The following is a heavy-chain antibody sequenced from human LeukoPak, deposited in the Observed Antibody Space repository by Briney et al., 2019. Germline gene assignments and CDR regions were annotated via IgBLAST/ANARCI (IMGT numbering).Heavy chain of an antibody. V-gene: IGHV3-33*01. J-gene: IGHJ4*02. CDR3: ARGADSSGYYLYYFDY. CDR1: GFAFSSYG. CDR2: IWYDGSNK. Sequence: GGSLRLSCAASGFAFSSYGMHWVRQAPGKGLEWVAVIWYDGSNKYYADSVKGRFTISRDNSKNTLYLQMNSLRAEDTAVYYCARGADSSGYYLYYFDYWRQETLVTVSS. D-gene: IGHD3-22*01.